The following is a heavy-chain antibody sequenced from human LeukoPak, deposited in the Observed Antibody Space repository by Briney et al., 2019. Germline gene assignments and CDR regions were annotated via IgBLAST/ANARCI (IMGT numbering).Heavy chain of an antibody. CDR3: AREDSGSYLDY. V-gene: IGHV3-21*01. CDR2: ISSSSSYI. D-gene: IGHD1-26*01. Sequence: GGSLRHSCAAPGFTFSSYSMNWVRQAPGKGLEWVSSISSSSSYIYYADSVKGRFTISRDNAKNSLYLQMNSLRAEDTAVYYCAREDSGSYLDYWGQGTLVTVSS. CDR1: GFTFSSYS. J-gene: IGHJ4*02.